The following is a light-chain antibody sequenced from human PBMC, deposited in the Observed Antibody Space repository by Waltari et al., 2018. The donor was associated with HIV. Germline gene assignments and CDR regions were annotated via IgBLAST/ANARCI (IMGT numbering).Light chain of an antibody. V-gene: IGLV2-14*03. CDR1: TRDLGAF. CDR3: SSTADLESVT. Sequence: SALTQPASVSGSLGQSVTLSFTAATRDLGAFVSWYHKLPWRAPQLLFSGVHRLASCISHRFFASKSGATASLTISRLQADDEGCYYCSSTADLESVTFGGGT. J-gene: IGLJ2*01. CDR2: GVH.